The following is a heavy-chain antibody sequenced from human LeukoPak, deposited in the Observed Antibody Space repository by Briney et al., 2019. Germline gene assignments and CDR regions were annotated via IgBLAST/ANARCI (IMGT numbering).Heavy chain of an antibody. Sequence: ASVKVSCKASGYTFTGYYMHWVRQAPGQGLEWMGWINPNSGGTNYAQKFQGRVTMTRDTSISTAYMELSRLRSDDTAVYYCARGRGRIAARSNWFDHWGQGTLVTVSS. J-gene: IGHJ5*02. CDR1: GYTFTGYY. CDR3: ARGRGRIAARSNWFDH. V-gene: IGHV1-2*02. D-gene: IGHD6-6*01. CDR2: INPNSGGT.